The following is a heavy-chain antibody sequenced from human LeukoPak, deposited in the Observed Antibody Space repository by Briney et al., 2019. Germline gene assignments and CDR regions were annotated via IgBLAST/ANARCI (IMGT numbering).Heavy chain of an antibody. V-gene: IGHV3-23*01. CDR1: GLTFSSYA. CDR2: ISGSGYST. CDR3: AEGRSGYLGDTFDI. Sequence: PGGSLRLSCAASGLTFSSYAMTWVRQAPGKGLEWVSAISGSGYSTYYADSVKGRFTISRDNSKNSLYLQMNGLRAEDTAVYYCAEGRSGYLGDTFDIWGQGTMVTVSS. J-gene: IGHJ3*02. D-gene: IGHD3-3*01.